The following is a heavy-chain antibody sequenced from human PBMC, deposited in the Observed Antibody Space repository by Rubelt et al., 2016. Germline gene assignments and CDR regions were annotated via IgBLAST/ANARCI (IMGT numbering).Heavy chain of an antibody. CDR3: ARFAIGGHSSGYLFDY. Sequence: QVQLVQSGAEVKKPGASVKVSCKASGYTFTGYYMHWVRQAPGQGLEWMGWINPNSGGTNYAQTFQGRVPMTRDTSISTAYMELSRLGSDDTAVYYCARFAIGGHSSGYLFDYWGQGTLVTVSS. CDR2: INPNSGGT. J-gene: IGHJ4*02. D-gene: IGHD3-22*01. V-gene: IGHV1-2*02. CDR1: GYTFTGYY.